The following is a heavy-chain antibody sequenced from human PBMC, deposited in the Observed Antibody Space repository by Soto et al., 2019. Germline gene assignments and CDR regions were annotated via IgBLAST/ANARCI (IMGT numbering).Heavy chain of an antibody. CDR1: GFTFSSYS. V-gene: IGHV3-21*01. CDR3: ARGLYYYDSSVYYFA. D-gene: IGHD3-22*01. J-gene: IGHJ4*02. CDR2: ISSSSSYI. Sequence: EVKLVESGGGLVKPGGSLRLSCAASGFTFSSYSMNWVRQAPGKGLEWVSSISSSSSYIYYADSVKGRFTISRDNAKNSLYLQMNSLRAEDTAVYYCARGLYYYDSSVYYFAWGQGTLVTVSS.